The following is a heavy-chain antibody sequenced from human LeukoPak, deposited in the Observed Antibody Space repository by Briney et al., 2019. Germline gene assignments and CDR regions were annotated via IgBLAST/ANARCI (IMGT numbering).Heavy chain of an antibody. CDR2: IYHSGST. J-gene: IGHJ2*01. Sequence: SETLSLTCTVSGYSISSGYYWGWIRQPPGKGLEWIGSIYHSGSTYYNPSLKSRVTISVDTSKNQFSLKLSSVTAADTAVYYCARDRVPDIVVVVAASWYFDLWGRGTLVTVSS. CDR3: ARDRVPDIVVVVAASWYFDL. D-gene: IGHD2-15*01. V-gene: IGHV4-38-2*02. CDR1: GYSISSGYY.